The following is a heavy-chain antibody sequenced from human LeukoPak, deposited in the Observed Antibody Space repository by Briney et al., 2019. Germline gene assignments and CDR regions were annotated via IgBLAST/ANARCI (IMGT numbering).Heavy chain of an antibody. CDR1: GFTFSSYA. J-gene: IGHJ4*02. D-gene: IGHD1-14*01. Sequence: GGSLRLSCAASGFTFSSYAMSWGRHAPGKGLLSVSRINTDGTTTMYADSVKGRFTISRDNAKNTLYLQMNSLRAEDTAVYYCARHLSGTGPDYWGQGTLVTVSS. CDR3: ARHLSGTGPDY. CDR2: INTDGTTT. V-gene: IGHV3-74*03.